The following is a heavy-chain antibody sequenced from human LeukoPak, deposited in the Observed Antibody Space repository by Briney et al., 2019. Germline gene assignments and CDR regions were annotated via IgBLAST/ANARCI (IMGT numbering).Heavy chain of an antibody. V-gene: IGHV1-46*03. J-gene: IGHJ5*02. CDR3: ASDFTRVGGKFDP. CDR1: GYTFTSYY. Sequence: ASVKVSCKASGYTFTSYYMHWVRQAPGQGLEWMGIINPSGGGTSYAQKFQGRVTMTRDTSTSTVYMELSSLRSEDTAVYYCASDFTRVGGKFDPWGQGTLVTVSS. CDR2: INPSGGGT. D-gene: IGHD2-2*01.